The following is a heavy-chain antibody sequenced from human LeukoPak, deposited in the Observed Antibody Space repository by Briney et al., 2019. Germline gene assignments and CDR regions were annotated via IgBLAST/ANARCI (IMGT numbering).Heavy chain of an antibody. D-gene: IGHD6-13*01. J-gene: IGHJ5*02. CDR2: IKTKPNSYAT. Sequence: PGGSLRLSCEASGFTFSGSAMHWVRQASGKGLEWIGHIKTKPNSYATAYAASVKGRFTISRDDSKNTTYLQMNSLKTEDTAMYYCTRHLSTFSSTWYYWFDPWGQGTLVTVSS. CDR1: GFTFSGSA. V-gene: IGHV3-73*01. CDR3: TRHLSTFSSTWYYWFDP.